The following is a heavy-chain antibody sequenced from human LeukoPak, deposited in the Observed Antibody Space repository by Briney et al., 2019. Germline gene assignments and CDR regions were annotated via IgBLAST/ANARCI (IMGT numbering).Heavy chain of an antibody. V-gene: IGHV4-30-2*01. D-gene: IGHD6-13*01. J-gene: IGHJ4*02. CDR2: IYHSGST. CDR3: ASTTAAAHYFDY. CDR1: GGSISSGSYY. Sequence: MPSETLSLTCTVSGGSISSGSYYWSWIRQPPGKGLEWIGYIYHSGSTYYNPSLKSRVTISVDKSKNQFSLKLSSVTAADTAVYYCASTTAAAHYFDYWGQGTLVTVSS.